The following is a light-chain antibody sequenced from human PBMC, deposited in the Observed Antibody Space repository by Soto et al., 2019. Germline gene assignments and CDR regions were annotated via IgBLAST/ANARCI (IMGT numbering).Light chain of an antibody. CDR1: SSDVGAYNY. J-gene: IGLJ1*01. V-gene: IGLV2-14*03. Sequence: QSVLTQPASVSGSPGQSIAISCTGTSSDVGAYNYVSWYQQYPCKAPKLVIFDVSYRPSGVSTRFSGSKSGNTASLTISGLQAEDEADYYCKSFTTSDTYVFGTGTKVTVL. CDR3: KSFTTSDTYV. CDR2: DVS.